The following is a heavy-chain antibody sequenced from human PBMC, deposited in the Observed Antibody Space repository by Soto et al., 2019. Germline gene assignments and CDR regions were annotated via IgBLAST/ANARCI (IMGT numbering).Heavy chain of an antibody. CDR1: GGSISSYY. CDR3: ATTTKNDYGDYGPYYFDY. V-gene: IGHV4-59*01. J-gene: IGHJ4*02. CDR2: IYYSGTT. Sequence: QVQLQESGPGLVKPSETLSLTCTVSGGSISSYYWSWIRQPPGEGLEWIGYIYYSGTTNYNPSLKSRVTISVDXXKXQXXLKLSSVTAADTAVYFCATTTKNDYGDYGPYYFDYWGQGTLVTVSS. D-gene: IGHD4-17*01.